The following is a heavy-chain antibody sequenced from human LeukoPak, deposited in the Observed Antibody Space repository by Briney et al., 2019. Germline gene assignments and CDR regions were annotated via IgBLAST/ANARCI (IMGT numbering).Heavy chain of an antibody. Sequence: SETLSLTCAVSGGSIGSGGFSWSWIRLPPGKGLECIGYIYHSGITYYNPSLKNRVTISIDRSKNQFSLTLSSVTAADTAVYYCARGSGFYYGSGSPPTAVDVWGQGTTVTVSS. J-gene: IGHJ6*02. V-gene: IGHV4-30-2*01. CDR1: GGSIGSGGFS. D-gene: IGHD3-10*01. CDR2: IYHSGIT. CDR3: ARGSGFYYGSGSPPTAVDV.